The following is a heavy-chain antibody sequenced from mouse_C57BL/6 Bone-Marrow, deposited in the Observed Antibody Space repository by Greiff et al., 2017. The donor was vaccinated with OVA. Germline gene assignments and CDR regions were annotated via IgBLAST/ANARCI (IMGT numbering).Heavy chain of an antibody. CDR2: IDPSDSYT. D-gene: IGHD2-4*01. CDR1: GYTFTSYW. J-gene: IGHJ3*01. Sequence: QVQLQQPGAELVMPGASVKLSCKASGYTFTSYWMHWVKRRPGQGLEWIGEIDPSDSYTNYNQKFKGKSTLTVDKSSSTAYMQLSSLTSEDSAVYYCARDDYAWFAYWGQGTLVTVSA. CDR3: ARDDYAWFAY. V-gene: IGHV1-69*01.